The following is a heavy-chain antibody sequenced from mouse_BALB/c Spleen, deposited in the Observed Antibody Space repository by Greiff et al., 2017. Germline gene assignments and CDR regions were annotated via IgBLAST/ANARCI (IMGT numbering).Heavy chain of an antibody. CDR1: GYSITSDYA. Sequence: VQLKESGPGLVKPSQSLSLTCTVTGYSITSDYAWNWIRQFPGNKLEWMGYISYSGSTSYNPSLKSRISITRDTSKNQFFLQLNSVTTEDTATYYCARKGYGYPFAYWGQGTLVTVSA. CDR3: ARKGYGYPFAY. D-gene: IGHD2-2*01. CDR2: ISYSGST. J-gene: IGHJ3*01. V-gene: IGHV3-2*02.